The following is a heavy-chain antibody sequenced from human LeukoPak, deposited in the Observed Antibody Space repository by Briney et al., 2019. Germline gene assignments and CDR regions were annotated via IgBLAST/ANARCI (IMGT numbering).Heavy chain of an antibody. CDR1: GFTFSSYW. D-gene: IGHD1-7*01. J-gene: IGHJ3*02. Sequence: PGGSLRLSCAASGFTFSSYWMSWVRQAPGKGLEWVANIKQDGSEKYYVDSVKGRFTIPRDNAKNSLYLQMNSLRAEDTAVYYCARELELAGDAFDIWGQGTMVTVSS. CDR3: ARELELAGDAFDI. V-gene: IGHV3-7*01. CDR2: IKQDGSEK.